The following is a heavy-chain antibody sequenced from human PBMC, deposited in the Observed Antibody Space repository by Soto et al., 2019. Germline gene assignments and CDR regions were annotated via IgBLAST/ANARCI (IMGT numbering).Heavy chain of an antibody. D-gene: IGHD2-8*01. J-gene: IGHJ5*02. CDR2: IYYSGST. CDR1: GGSISSSSYY. CDR3: ASSVGYCTNGVCQRNNWFDP. Sequence: QLQLQESGPGLVKPSETLSLTCTVSGGSISSSSYYWGWIRQPPGKGLEWIGSIYYSGSTYYNPSLKSRVTISVDTSKNQFSLKLSSVTAADTAVYYCASSVGYCTNGVCQRNNWFDPWGQGTLVTVSS. V-gene: IGHV4-39*01.